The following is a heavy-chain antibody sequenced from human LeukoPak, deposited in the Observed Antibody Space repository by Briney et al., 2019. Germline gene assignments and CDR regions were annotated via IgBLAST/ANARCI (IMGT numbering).Heavy chain of an antibody. J-gene: IGHJ5*02. D-gene: IGHD1-20*01. CDR2: INHSGST. V-gene: IGHV4-34*01. Sequence: SETLSLTCAVYGGSFSGYYWSWIRQPLGKGLEWIGEINHSGSTNYNPSLKSRVTISVDTSKNQFSLKLSSVTAADTAVYYCARDHYNWESWGQGTLVTVSS. CDR1: GGSFSGYY. CDR3: ARDHYNWES.